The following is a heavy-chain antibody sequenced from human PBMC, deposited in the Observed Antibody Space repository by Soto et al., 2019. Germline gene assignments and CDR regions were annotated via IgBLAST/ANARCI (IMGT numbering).Heavy chain of an antibody. V-gene: IGHV4-4*02. Sequence: QVQLQESGPGLVKPSGTLSLTCAVSGGSISSSNWWSWVRQPPGKGLEWIGEIYHSGSTNYDPSLKYRVTISVDKSKNQFSLMLRSVTAADTGVYYCARGISGGRHFDYWRQGTLVTVSS. J-gene: IGHJ4*02. CDR3: ARGISGGRHFDY. D-gene: IGHD2-15*01. CDR2: IYHSGST. CDR1: GGSISSSNW.